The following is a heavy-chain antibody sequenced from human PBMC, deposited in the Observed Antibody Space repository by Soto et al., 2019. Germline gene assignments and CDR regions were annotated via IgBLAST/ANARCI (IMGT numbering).Heavy chain of an antibody. Sequence: EVPLLESGGGLVQPGGSLRLSCAASGFTFSSYAMSWVRQAPGKGLEWVSAISGSGGSTYYADSVKGRFTISRDNSKNTLYLQMNSLRAEDTAVYYCAAYGDYGSRAFDIWGQGTMVTVSS. CDR2: ISGSGGST. V-gene: IGHV3-23*01. CDR1: GFTFSSYA. J-gene: IGHJ3*02. D-gene: IGHD4-17*01. CDR3: AAYGDYGSRAFDI.